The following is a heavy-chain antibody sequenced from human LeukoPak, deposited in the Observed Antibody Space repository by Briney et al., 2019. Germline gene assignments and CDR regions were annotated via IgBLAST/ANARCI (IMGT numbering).Heavy chain of an antibody. CDR2: ISRSGTTI. J-gene: IGHJ4*02. D-gene: IGHD2-21*01. CDR1: GFTFSDYE. V-gene: IGHV3-48*03. Sequence: GGSLRLSCAASGFTFSDYEMNWVRQAPGKGLDWLSYISRSGTTICYADSVKGRFTISRDNAKNSLYLQMNSLRAEDTAVYYCARDLGILSVPMPDYWGQGTLVTVSS. CDR3: ARDLGILSVPMPDY.